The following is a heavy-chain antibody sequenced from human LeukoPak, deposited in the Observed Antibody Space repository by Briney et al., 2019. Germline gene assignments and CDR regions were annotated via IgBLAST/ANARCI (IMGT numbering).Heavy chain of an antibody. CDR1: GYTFTSFD. CDR2: MKSNNGHT. CDR3: ARGPPNWGMVGY. Sequence: ASVKVSCKASGYTFTSFDFNWVRQATGQGLEWMGWMKSNNGHTGYAQKFQGRVTMTRDTSISTTYMELSSLTFEDTAVYYCARGPPNWGMVGYWGQGTLVTVSS. D-gene: IGHD7-27*01. V-gene: IGHV1-8*01. J-gene: IGHJ4*02.